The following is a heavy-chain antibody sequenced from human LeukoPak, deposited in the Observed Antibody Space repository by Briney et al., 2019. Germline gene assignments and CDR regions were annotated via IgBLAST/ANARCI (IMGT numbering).Heavy chain of an antibody. Sequence: GRSLRLSCAASGFTFDDYAMHWVRQAPGKGLEWVSGISWNSGSIGYADSVKGRFTISRDNAKNSLYLQMNSLRAEDMALYYCAKDKFEEYYFDYWGQGTLVTVSS. V-gene: IGHV3-9*03. CDR1: GFTFDDYA. J-gene: IGHJ4*02. CDR3: AKDKFEEYYFDY. D-gene: IGHD3-10*01. CDR2: ISWNSGSI.